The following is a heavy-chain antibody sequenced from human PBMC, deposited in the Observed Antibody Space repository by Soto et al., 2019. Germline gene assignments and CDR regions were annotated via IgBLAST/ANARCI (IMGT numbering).Heavy chain of an antibody. CDR3: AREGDSSGPIDY. Sequence: PSETLSLTCTVSGGSISSYYWSWIRQPPGKGLEWIGYIYYSGSTNYNPSLKSRVTISVDTSKNQFSLKLSSVTAADTAVYYCAREGDSSGPIDYWGQGTLVTVSS. D-gene: IGHD6-19*01. CDR1: GGSISSYY. J-gene: IGHJ4*02. CDR2: IYYSGST. V-gene: IGHV4-59*01.